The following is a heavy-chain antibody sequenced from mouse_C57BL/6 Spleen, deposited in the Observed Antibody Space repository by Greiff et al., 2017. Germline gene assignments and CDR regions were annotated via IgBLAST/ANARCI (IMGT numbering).Heavy chain of an antibody. D-gene: IGHD4-1*01. Sequence: EVHLVESGEGLVKPGGSLKLSCAASGFTFSSYAMSWVRQTPEKRLEWVAYISSGGDYIYYADTVKGRFTISRDNARNTLYLQMSSLKSEDTAMYYCTRDGLGLYAMDYWGQGTSVTVSS. CDR3: TRDGLGLYAMDY. V-gene: IGHV5-9-1*02. CDR2: ISSGGDYI. J-gene: IGHJ4*01. CDR1: GFTFSSYA.